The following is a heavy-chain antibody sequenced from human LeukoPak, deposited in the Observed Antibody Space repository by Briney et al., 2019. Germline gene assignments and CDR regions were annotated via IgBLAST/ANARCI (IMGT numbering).Heavy chain of an antibody. V-gene: IGHV3-23*01. CDR3: ARAPGSIDPFDV. CDR1: GFTFSSSA. Sequence: PGGSLRLSCVTSGFTFSSSAMSWVRQAPGKGLEWVSSISASGDATYYGDSVKGRFTISRDNPKNTLSLQMNILRAGDTAVYFCARAPGSIDPFDVWGQGTMVTVSS. J-gene: IGHJ3*01. D-gene: IGHD2-15*01. CDR2: ISASGDAT.